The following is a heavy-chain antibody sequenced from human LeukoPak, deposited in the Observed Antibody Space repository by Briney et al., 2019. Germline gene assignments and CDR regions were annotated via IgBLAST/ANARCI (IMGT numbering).Heavy chain of an antibody. V-gene: IGHV3-23*01. Sequence: GGSLRLSCAASGFTFSSYAMSWVRQAPGKGLEWVSAISGSGGSTYYADSVKGRFTISRDNSKNTLYLQMNSLRAEDTAVYYCAKDSNYYDSSGYSPGAFDIWGQGTMVTVSS. D-gene: IGHD3-22*01. CDR2: ISGSGGST. CDR3: AKDSNYYDSSGYSPGAFDI. J-gene: IGHJ3*02. CDR1: GFTFSSYA.